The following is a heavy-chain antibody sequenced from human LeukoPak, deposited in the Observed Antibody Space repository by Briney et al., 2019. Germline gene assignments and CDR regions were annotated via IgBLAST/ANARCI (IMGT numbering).Heavy chain of an antibody. Sequence: SETLSLTCTVSGGSISGDHWNWIRQPPGKGLEWIGYIYYSGNTNYNPSLKSRVTISVDTSKNQFSLKLNSVTAADTAVYYCARRNDFGIWGQGTMVTLSS. CDR1: GGSISGDH. J-gene: IGHJ3*02. V-gene: IGHV4-59*08. CDR2: IYYSGNT. CDR3: ARRNDFGI.